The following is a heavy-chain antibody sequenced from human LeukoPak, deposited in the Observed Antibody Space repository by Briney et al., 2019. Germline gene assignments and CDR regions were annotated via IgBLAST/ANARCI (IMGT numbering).Heavy chain of an antibody. D-gene: IGHD6-13*01. CDR1: GFTFSSYG. Sequence: PGRSLSLSCAASGFTFSSYGMHWVRQAPGKGLEWVAVISYDGSNKYYADSVKGRFTISRDNSKNTLYLQMNSLRAEDTAVYYCAKDGRDSSSWYGSYYYGMDVWGQGTTVTVSS. CDR3: AKDGRDSSSWYGSYYYGMDV. J-gene: IGHJ6*02. V-gene: IGHV3-30*18. CDR2: ISYDGSNK.